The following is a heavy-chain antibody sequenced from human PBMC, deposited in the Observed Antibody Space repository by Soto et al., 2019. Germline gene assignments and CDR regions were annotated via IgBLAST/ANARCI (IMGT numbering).Heavy chain of an antibody. CDR3: ARLWLGLRPPDY. Sequence: QLQLQESGPGPVKPSETLSLTCTVSGGSLNSASYYWGWIRQPPGRGLEWIGSIDYRGSTYYNPSLKSRVTISVDMSKNQFSLSLSSVTAADTAVYLCARLWLGLRPPDYWGQGILVTVSS. V-gene: IGHV4-39*01. D-gene: IGHD3-10*01. CDR2: IDYRGST. J-gene: IGHJ4*02. CDR1: GGSLNSASYY.